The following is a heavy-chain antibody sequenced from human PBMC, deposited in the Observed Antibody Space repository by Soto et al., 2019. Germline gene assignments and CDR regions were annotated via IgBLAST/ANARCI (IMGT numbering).Heavy chain of an antibody. Sequence: LSLTCTVSGGSISSGGYYWSWIRQHPGKGLEWIGYIYYSGSTYYNPSLKSRVTISVDTSKNQFSLKLSSVTAADTAVYYCARDEARHGDWAGYYCYGMDVWGQGXTVTVYS. CDR3: ARDEARHGDWAGYYCYGMDV. CDR1: GGSISSGGYY. D-gene: IGHD2-21*02. V-gene: IGHV4-31*03. CDR2: IYYSGST. J-gene: IGHJ6*02.